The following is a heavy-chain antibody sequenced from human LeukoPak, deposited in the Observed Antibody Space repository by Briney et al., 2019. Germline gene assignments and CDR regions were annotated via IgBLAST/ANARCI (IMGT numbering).Heavy chain of an antibody. CDR2: ISYDGSNK. CDR3: AKDGGTGRIAAPGADY. CDR1: GFTFSSYA. Sequence: PGGSLRLSCAASGFTFSSYAMHWVRQAPGKGLEWVAVISYDGSNKYYTDSVKGRFTISRDDSKNTYLQMNRLRAEDTAVYYCAKDGGTGRIAAPGADYWGQGTLVTVSS. D-gene: IGHD6-13*01. V-gene: IGHV3-30*04. J-gene: IGHJ4*02.